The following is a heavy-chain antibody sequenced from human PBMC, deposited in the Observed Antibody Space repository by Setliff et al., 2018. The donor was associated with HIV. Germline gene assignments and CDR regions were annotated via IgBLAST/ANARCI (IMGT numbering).Heavy chain of an antibody. J-gene: IGHJ1*01. Sequence: SETLSLTCTVSGDSTSSSSSYWGWIRQPPGKGLEWIGSIYHSGSASHNPSLKSRITISVDTSKNQFSLKLRSVTAADTAVYYCASSRSLFGEEYFHHWGQGTLVTVSS. CDR2: IYHSGSA. V-gene: IGHV4-39*01. D-gene: IGHD3-10*02. CDR3: ASSRSLFGEEYFHH. CDR1: GDSTSSSSSY.